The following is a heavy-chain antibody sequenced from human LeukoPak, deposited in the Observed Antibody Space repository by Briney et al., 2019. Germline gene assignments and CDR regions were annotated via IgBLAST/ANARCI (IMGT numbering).Heavy chain of an antibody. J-gene: IGHJ4*02. V-gene: IGHV3-23*01. CDR1: GFTFSSYA. Sequence: PGRSLRLSCAASGFTFSSYAMSWVRQAPGKGLEWVSAISGSGGSTYYADSVKGRFTISRDNSKNTLYLQMNSLRAEDTAVYYCAKGAFYYGDYRDTGDYFDYWGQGTLVTVSS. CDR2: ISGSGGST. CDR3: AKGAFYYGDYRDTGDYFDY. D-gene: IGHD4-17*01.